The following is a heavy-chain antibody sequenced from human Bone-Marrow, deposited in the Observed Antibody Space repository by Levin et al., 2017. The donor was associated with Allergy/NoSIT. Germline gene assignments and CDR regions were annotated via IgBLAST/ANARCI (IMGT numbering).Heavy chain of an antibody. D-gene: IGHD3-22*01. CDR2: ISSSSSYI. CDR1: GFTFSSYR. Sequence: SCAASGFTFSSYRMNWVRQAPGKGLEWVSSISSSSSYIYYADSVKGRFTISRDNAKNSLYLQMNSLRAEDTAVYYCARGSADYYDSSGYYKDDYWGQGTLVTVSS. J-gene: IGHJ4*02. V-gene: IGHV3-21*01. CDR3: ARGSADYYDSSGYYKDDY.